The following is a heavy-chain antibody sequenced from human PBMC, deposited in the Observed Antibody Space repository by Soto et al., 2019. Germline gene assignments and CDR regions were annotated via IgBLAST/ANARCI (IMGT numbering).Heavy chain of an antibody. V-gene: IGHV4-59*01. CDR1: GGSISSYY. CDR2: IYYSGST. D-gene: IGHD2-15*01. Sequence: QVQLQESGPGLVKPSETLSLTCTVSGGSISSYYWSWIRQPPGKGLEWIGYIYYSGSTNYNPYLKSRVTISVDTSKNPCSLKMSSVTAADTAVYYCARSYSRYCSGGSCSSYYYYYMDVWGKGTTVTVSS. J-gene: IGHJ6*03. CDR3: ARSYSRYCSGGSCSSYYYYYMDV.